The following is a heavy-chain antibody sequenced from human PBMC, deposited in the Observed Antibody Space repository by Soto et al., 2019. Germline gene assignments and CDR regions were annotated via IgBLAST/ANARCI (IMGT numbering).Heavy chain of an antibody. V-gene: IGHV3-30*18. CDR1: GFTCSSYG. J-gene: IGHJ4*02. D-gene: IGHD6-19*01. CDR3: AQALEQGLVNGYFYY. CDR2: ISYDGSNE. Sequence: QVQLVESGGGVVQPGRSLRRSCAASGFTCSSYGMHWVRQAPGKGLEWVAVISYDGSNEYYADSVKGRCTISRDTSKNSLSLQMNSLRTEATAVYYCAQALEQGLVNGYFYYWGKGTLVTVSS.